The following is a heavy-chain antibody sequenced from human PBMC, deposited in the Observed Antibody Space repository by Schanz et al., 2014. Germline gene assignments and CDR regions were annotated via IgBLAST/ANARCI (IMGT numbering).Heavy chain of an antibody. V-gene: IGHV3-23*01. CDR1: GFSFSSYA. Sequence: EVQLLESGGGLVEPGGSLRLSCAASGFSFSSYAMGWVRQARGKGLEWVSAMNESHSTIYYADSVRGRFTISRDNAENTLFLQMNSLRAEDTAVYYCARKVVATIGGYYDNWGQGTLVIVAS. J-gene: IGHJ4*02. CDR3: ARKVVATIGGYYDN. CDR2: MNESHSTI. D-gene: IGHD5-12*01.